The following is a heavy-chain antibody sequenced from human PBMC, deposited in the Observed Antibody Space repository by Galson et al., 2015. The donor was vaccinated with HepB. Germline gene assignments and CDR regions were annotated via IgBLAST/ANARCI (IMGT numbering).Heavy chain of an antibody. J-gene: IGHJ4*02. Sequence: SLRLSCAASGFTFRNYAMSWVRQAPGKGLEWVSTITNVGSTYYADSVKGRFTISRDNDKNSLYLQMNSLRAEDTALYYCARESLGEWEEPRGFESWGQGTLVTVS. CDR1: GFTFRNYA. CDR2: ITNVGST. V-gene: IGHV3-20*04. D-gene: IGHD3-16*01. CDR3: ARESLGEWEEPRGFES.